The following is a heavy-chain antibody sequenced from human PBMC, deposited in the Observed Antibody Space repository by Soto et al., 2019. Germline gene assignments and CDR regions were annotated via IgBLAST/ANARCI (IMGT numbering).Heavy chain of an antibody. CDR3: ARGQEGVVATH. Sequence: QVQLQQWGAGLLKPSGTLSLNCPFTGGSLRGYYWSWIRQPPAKGLGWIGEARDGGHTNYSPSLRGRVTISSDTSNNQFSLRLNSVTAADTGVYYCARGQEGVVATHWDQGSLVTVSS. CDR2: ARDGGHT. D-gene: IGHD5-12*01. CDR1: GGSLRGYY. J-gene: IGHJ4*02. V-gene: IGHV4-34*01.